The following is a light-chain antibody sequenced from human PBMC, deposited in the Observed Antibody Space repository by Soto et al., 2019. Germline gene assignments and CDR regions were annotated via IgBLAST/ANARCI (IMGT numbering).Light chain of an antibody. J-gene: IGLJ3*02. CDR1: SSDVAGYNY. CDR2: EVS. V-gene: IGLV2-14*01. Sequence: QSALTQPASVSGSPGQSITITCTGTSSDVAGYNYVSWYQQHPGKAPKLMIYEVSHRPSGISNRFSGSKSGNTASLTISGLQAEDESDYYCSSFASSNSGVFGGGTKLTVL. CDR3: SSFASSNSGV.